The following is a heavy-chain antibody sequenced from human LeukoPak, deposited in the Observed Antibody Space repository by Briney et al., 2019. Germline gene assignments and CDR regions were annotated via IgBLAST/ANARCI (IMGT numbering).Heavy chain of an antibody. CDR1: GFTFNRYW. V-gene: IGHV3-74*01. J-gene: IGHJ4*02. CDR2: IKTDGSRT. Sequence: GGSLRLSWAASGFTFNRYWMTWVRQAPGKGLVWVSRIKTDGSRTSYADSVKGRFTISRDNSKNTLYLQMDSLRAEDTAVYYCARGMRGSNCEDYWGQGTLVTVSS. CDR3: ARGMRGSNCEDY. D-gene: IGHD4-23*01.